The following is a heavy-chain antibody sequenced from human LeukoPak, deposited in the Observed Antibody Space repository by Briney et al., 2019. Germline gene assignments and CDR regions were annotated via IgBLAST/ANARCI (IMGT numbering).Heavy chain of an antibody. CDR1: GGSIIRGGFY. CDR3: ARTIAAAGMWFDP. Sequence: PSETLSLTCTVSGGSIIRGGFYWSWIRQHPGKGLEWIGYIYYSGSTCYNPSLKSRLTISVDTSENQFSLKLTSVTAADTAVYYCARTIAAAGMWFDPWGQGTLVTVSS. CDR2: IYYSGST. J-gene: IGHJ5*02. D-gene: IGHD6-13*01. V-gene: IGHV4-31*03.